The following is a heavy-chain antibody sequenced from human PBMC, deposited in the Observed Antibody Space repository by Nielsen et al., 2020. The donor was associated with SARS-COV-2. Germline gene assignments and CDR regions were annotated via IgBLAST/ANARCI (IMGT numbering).Heavy chain of an antibody. CDR2: INPNSGGT. CDR3: ARGYGSYLFDY. Sequence: ASVKVSCKVSGYTLTELSMHWVRQAPGQGLEWMGWINPNSGGTNYAQKFQGRVTMTRDTSISTAYMELSRLRSDDTAVYYCARGYGSYLFDYWGQGTLVTVSS. J-gene: IGHJ4*02. D-gene: IGHD1-26*01. CDR1: GYTLTELS. V-gene: IGHV1-2*02.